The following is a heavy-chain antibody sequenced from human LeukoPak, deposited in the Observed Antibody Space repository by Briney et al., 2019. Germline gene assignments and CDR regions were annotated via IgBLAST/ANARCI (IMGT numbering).Heavy chain of an antibody. J-gene: IGHJ4*02. V-gene: IGHV3-11*01. D-gene: IGHD2/OR15-2a*01. CDR2: ISSSGNTI. CDR1: GFTFSDYY. Sequence: GGTLRLSCAASGFTFSDYYMSGIRQAPGKGLEWVSYISSSGNTIYYADSVKGRFTISRDNARNSLHLQMNSLRADDTAVYYCAKNRGSTAGTFDYWGPGTLVTVSS. CDR3: AKNRGSTAGTFDY.